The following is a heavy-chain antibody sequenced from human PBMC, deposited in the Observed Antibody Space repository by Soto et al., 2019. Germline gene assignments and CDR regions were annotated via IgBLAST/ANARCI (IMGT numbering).Heavy chain of an antibody. CDR1: GGTFSSYA. J-gene: IGHJ6*02. V-gene: IGHV1-69*13. CDR3: ARDEGDSSSITMVRGVISPSYYYYGMDV. D-gene: IGHD3-10*01. Sequence: ASVKVSCKASGGTFSSYAISWVRQAPGQGLEWMGGIIPIFGTANYAQKFQGRVTITADESTSTAYMELSSLRSEDTAVYYCARDEGDSSSITMVRGVISPSYYYYGMDVWGQGTTVTVSS. CDR2: IIPIFGTA.